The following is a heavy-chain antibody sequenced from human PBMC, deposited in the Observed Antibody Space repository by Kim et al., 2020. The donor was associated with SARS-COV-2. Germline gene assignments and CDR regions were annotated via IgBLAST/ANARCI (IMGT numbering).Heavy chain of an antibody. V-gene: IGHV3-21*01. CDR1: GFTFSSYS. D-gene: IGHD3-10*01. CDR3: AREVIWFGELLCYYYGMDV. CDR2: ISSSSSYI. J-gene: IGHJ6*02. Sequence: GGSLRLSCAASGFTFSSYSMNWVRQAPGKGLEWVSSISSSSSYIYYADSVKGRFTISRDNAKNSLYLQMNSLRAEDTAVYYCAREVIWFGELLCYYYGMDVWGQGTTVTVSS.